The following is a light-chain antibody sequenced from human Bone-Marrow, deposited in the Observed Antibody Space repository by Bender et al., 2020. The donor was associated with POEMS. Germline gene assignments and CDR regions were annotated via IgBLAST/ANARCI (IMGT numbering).Light chain of an antibody. V-gene: IGLV2-8*01. J-gene: IGLJ2*01. CDR2: EVT. CDR3: CSYAGSSGFRV. Sequence: QSALTQPPSASGSPGQSVTISCTGTRSDVGRYDYVSWYQQHPGKAPKLMIYEVTKRPSGVPDRFSGSKSGNTASLTVSRLQAEDEADYYCCSYAGSSGFRVFGGGTKLTVL. CDR1: RSDVGRYDY.